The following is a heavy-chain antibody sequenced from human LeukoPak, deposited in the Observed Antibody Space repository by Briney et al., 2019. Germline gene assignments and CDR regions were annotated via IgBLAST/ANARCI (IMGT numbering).Heavy chain of an antibody. V-gene: IGHV3-21*04. CDR2: ISSSSSYI. D-gene: IGHD6-25*01. CDR1: GFTFSSYS. CDR3: AKFYLARLPRGPFDY. J-gene: IGHJ4*02. Sequence: PGGSLRLSCAASGFTFSSYSMNWVRQAPGKGLEWVSSISSSSSYIYYADSVKGRFTISRDNAKNSLYLQMNSLRAEDTAVYYCAKFYLARLPRGPFDYWGQGTLVTVSS.